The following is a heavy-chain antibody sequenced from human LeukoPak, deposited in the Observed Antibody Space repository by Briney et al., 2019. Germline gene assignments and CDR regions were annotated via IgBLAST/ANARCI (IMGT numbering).Heavy chain of an antibody. CDR3: ATWFGEDAFDI. CDR1: GLTFNTYA. J-gene: IGHJ3*02. CDR2: ISGSGGST. Sequence: GGSLRLSCAVSGLTFNTYAMSWVPQAPGKGLEWVSAISGSGGSTYYADSVKGRFTISRDNAKNSLYLQMNSLRAEDTAVYYCATWFGEDAFDIWGQGTMVTVSS. V-gene: IGHV3-23*01. D-gene: IGHD3-10*01.